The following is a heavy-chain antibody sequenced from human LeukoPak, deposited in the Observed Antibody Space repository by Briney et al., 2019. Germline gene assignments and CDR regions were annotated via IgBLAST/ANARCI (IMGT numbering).Heavy chain of an antibody. CDR3: ARESVAAGTRWFDY. D-gene: IGHD6-13*01. CDR1: GGSINSVDYY. V-gene: IGHV4-61*02. J-gene: IGHJ4*02. Sequence: PSQTLSLTCTVSGGSINSVDYYWSWIRQPAGKGLEWIGRMYNSVTTNYNPSINYNPSLKSRVTISVDTSKNQFSLNLTSVTAADTAIYYCARESVAAGTRWFDYWGQGTLVTVSS. CDR2: MYNSVTTNYNPSI.